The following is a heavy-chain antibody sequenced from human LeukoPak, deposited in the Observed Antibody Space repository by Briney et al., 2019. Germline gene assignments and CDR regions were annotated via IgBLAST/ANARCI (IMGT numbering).Heavy chain of an antibody. CDR2: INPKSGNT. Sequence: GASVKVSCKASGYTFTSYGINWLRQATGQGLDWMGWINPKSGNTGYAQKFQGRVTMTRNTSISTAYMELSSLRSEDTAVYYCARGRLQWMGQNFDYWGQGTLVTVSS. J-gene: IGHJ4*02. CDR3: ARGRLQWMGQNFDY. D-gene: IGHD6-19*01. CDR1: GYTFTSYG. V-gene: IGHV1-8*02.